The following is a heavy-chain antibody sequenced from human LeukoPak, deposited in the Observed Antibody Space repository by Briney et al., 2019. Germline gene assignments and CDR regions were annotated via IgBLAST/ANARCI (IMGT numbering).Heavy chain of an antibody. CDR2: IYYSGST. J-gene: IGHJ6*02. D-gene: IGHD3-9*01. Sequence: IYYSGSTNYNPSLKSRVTISVDTSKNQFSLKLSSVTAADTAVYYCARVAIISTSDYYYGMDVWGQGTTVTVSS. V-gene: IGHV4-59*01. CDR3: ARVAIISTSDYYYGMDV.